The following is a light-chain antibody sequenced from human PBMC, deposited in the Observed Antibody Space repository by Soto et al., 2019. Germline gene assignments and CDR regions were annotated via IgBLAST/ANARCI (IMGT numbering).Light chain of an antibody. J-gene: IGKJ4*01. CDR1: QDISGY. V-gene: IGKV1-9*01. CDR3: QQLKSYPLS. CDR2: AAS. Sequence: DIQLTQSPSFLSASVGDRVTITCRTSQDISGYLAWYQQKPGKAPKLLIYAASTLQSGVPSRFSGSGSGTEFTLTIGSLQPEDFATYYCQQLKSYPLSFGGGTKVEI.